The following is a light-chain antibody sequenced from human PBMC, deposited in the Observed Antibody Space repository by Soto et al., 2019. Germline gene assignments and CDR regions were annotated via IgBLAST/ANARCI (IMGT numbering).Light chain of an antibody. CDR2: ATS. J-gene: IGKJ5*01. Sequence: DIQMTQSPSSLSSSVGDRVTITCRASQIIRNFLNWYQYKPGTVPKLLIHATSKLQSGVPSRFSGNGSGTDFTLTISSLQPEDFATYYCQLSYSTPTNTFGQGTRLEFK. CDR1: QIIRNF. V-gene: IGKV1-39*01. CDR3: QLSYSTPTNT.